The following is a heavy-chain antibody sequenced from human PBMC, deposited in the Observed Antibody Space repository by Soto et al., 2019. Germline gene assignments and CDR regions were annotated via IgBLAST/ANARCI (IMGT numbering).Heavy chain of an antibody. CDR3: ARPYGDYRYYYYYYMDV. CDR1: GFTFSSYG. J-gene: IGHJ6*03. V-gene: IGHV3-33*01. Sequence: QVQLVESGGGVVQPGRSLRLSCAASGFTFSSYGMHWVRQAPGKGLEWVAVIWYDGSNKYYADSVKGRFTISRDNSKNTLYLQMNSLRAEDTAVYYCARPYGDYRYYYYYYMDVWGKGTTLTVSS. CDR2: IWYDGSNK. D-gene: IGHD4-17*01.